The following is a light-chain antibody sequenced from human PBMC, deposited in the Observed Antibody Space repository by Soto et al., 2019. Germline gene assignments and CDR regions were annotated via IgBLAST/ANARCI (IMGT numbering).Light chain of an antibody. CDR2: AAS. CDR1: RPMTYS. Sequence: DILVTQSPSSLSASIGDRVTLSCRASRPMTYSLNWYQQKPGEAPRLLIYAASILESGVPSRFSGNGSGTHFALTISSLQPEDFATYYCQQSYSFPQTFGQGTKLDIK. V-gene: IGKV1-39*01. CDR3: QQSYSFPQT. J-gene: IGKJ2*01.